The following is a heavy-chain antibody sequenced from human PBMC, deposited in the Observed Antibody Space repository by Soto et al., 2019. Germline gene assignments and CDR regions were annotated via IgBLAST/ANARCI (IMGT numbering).Heavy chain of an antibody. CDR3: AKDMTRFLAWPHYFRGLDV. D-gene: IGHD3-3*01. V-gene: IGHV3-30*18. J-gene: IGHJ6*02. Sequence: QAQLVESGGGVVQPGRSLRLSCEASGYSFSNYGMHWVRQAPGKGLEWVAAISYDGITKYYSDSLKGRFTISKGNSKNTLYLEMNSLRPEDTAGYYCAKDMTRFLAWPHYFRGLDVWGQGTTVTVSS. CDR1: GYSFSNYG. CDR2: ISYDGITK.